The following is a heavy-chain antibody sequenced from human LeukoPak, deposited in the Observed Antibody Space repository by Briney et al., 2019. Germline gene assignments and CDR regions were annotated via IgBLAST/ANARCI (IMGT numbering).Heavy chain of an antibody. CDR3: AKDMDPGGPNAFDI. Sequence: PGGSLRLSCTASGFTFGDYAMHWVRQAPGKGLEWVSLISWDGGSTYYADSVKGRFTISRDNSKNSLYLQMNSLRAEDTALYYCAKDMDPGGPNAFDIWGQGTMVTVSS. D-gene: IGHD3-16*01. V-gene: IGHV3-43D*03. J-gene: IGHJ3*02. CDR1: GFTFGDYA. CDR2: ISWDGGST.